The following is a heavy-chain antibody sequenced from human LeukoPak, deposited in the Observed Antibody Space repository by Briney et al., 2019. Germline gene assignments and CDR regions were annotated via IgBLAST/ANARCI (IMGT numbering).Heavy chain of an antibody. J-gene: IGHJ4*02. CDR3: ARDAGGYEDY. CDR1: DDSFSTHY. CDR2: ISSIGST. D-gene: IGHD5-12*01. V-gene: IGHV4-59*11. Sequence: SETLSLTCSVSDDSFSTHYWTWIRQPPGKGLEWIGYISSIGSTNYNPALHTRAAISVATSQSHVSLKLTSVTAADTAVYYCARDAGGYEDYWGQGTLVTVSS.